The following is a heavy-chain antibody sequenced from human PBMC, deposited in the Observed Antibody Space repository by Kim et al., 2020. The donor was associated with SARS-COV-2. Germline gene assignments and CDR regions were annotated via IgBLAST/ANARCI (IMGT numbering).Heavy chain of an antibody. V-gene: IGHV4-34*01. Sequence: LKSRVTISVDTSKNQFSLKRSSVTAADTAVYYCARGNTISHFYYYYYGMDVWGQGTTVTVSS. CDR3: ARGNTISHFYYYYYGMDV. J-gene: IGHJ6*02. D-gene: IGHD3-9*01.